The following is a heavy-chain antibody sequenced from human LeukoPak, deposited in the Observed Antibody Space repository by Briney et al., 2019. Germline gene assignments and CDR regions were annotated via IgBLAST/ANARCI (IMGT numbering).Heavy chain of an antibody. V-gene: IGHV1-2*02. J-gene: IGHJ4*02. CDR2: INPNSGGT. Sequence: ASVMLCCKASGYTFTGYYMHWVRQAPGQGLEWMGWINPNSGGTNYAQKFQGRVTMTRDTSISTAYMELSRLRSDDTAVYYCAAYYDSSGYHHYWGQGTLVTVSS. D-gene: IGHD3-22*01. CDR1: GYTFTGYY. CDR3: AAYYDSSGYHHY.